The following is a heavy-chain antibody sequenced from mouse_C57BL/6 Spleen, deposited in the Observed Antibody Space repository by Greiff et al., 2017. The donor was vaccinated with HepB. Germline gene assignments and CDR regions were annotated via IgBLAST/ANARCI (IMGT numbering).Heavy chain of an antibody. CDR2: ISDGGSYT. Sequence: EVQRVESGGGLVKPGGSLKLSCAASGFTFSSYAMSWVRQTPEKRLEWVATISDGGSYTYYPDNVKGRFTISRDNAKNNLYLQMRHLTSEDTAMYYFARDRGRLLFDYWGKGTTLTVSS. V-gene: IGHV5-4*01. J-gene: IGHJ2*01. CDR3: ARDRGRLLFDY. D-gene: IGHD3-1*01. CDR1: GFTFSSYA.